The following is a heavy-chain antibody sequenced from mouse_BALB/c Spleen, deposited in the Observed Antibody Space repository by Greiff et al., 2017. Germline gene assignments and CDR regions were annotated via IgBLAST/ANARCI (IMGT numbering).Heavy chain of an antibody. V-gene: IGHV5-6-5*01. CDR2: ISSGGST. D-gene: IGHD1-1*01. CDR1: GFTFSSYA. Sequence: EVQGVESGGGLVKPGGSLKLSCAASGFTFSSYAMSWVRQTPEKRLEWVASISSGGSTYYPDSVKGRFTISRDNARNILYLQMSSLRSEDTAMYYCAREGGYYGSSYGKVAYWGQGTLVTVS. J-gene: IGHJ3*01. CDR3: AREGGYYGSSYGKVAY.